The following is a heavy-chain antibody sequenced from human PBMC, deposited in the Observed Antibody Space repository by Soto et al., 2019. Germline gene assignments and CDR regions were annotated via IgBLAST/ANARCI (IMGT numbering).Heavy chain of an antibody. J-gene: IGHJ4*02. D-gene: IGHD3-22*01. Sequence: QVQLVQSGAEVKKPGASVKVSCKASGYTFTSYGISWVRQAPGQWLEGMGWISAYTGNTNYAQKLQGRVTMTTDTSPSTAYMELRSLRSDDTAVYYCARFMTYYYYRSGSYASDWGKGTLVTVSS. CDR2: ISAYTGNT. V-gene: IGHV1-18*01. CDR3: ARFMTYYYYRSGSYASD. CDR1: GYTFTSYG.